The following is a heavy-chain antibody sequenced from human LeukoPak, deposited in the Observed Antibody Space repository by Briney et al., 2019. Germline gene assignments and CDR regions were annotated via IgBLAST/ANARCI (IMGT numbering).Heavy chain of an antibody. CDR1: GYIFTTYW. J-gene: IGHJ4*02. CDR3: ARLGVDYHDSSGYSH. V-gene: IGHV5-51*01. D-gene: IGHD3-22*01. CDR2: IYPGDSDT. Sequence: GESLKISCKDSGYIFTTYWIGWVRQMPGKGLEWMGIIYPGDSDTRKSPSFQGQVTISADKSISTAYLQWSSLKASDTAMYYCARLGVDYHDSSGYSHWGQGTLVTVSS.